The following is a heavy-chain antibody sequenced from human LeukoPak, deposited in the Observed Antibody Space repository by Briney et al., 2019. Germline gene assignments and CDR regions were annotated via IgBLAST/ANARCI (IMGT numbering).Heavy chain of an antibody. CDR3: ARRGLSGYTAIDY. CDR1: GYSFTNYW. CDR2: IYPGDSDT. D-gene: IGHD5-18*01. J-gene: IGHJ4*02. Sequence: GESLKISCKASGYSFTNYWIGWVRQMPGKGLEWMGIIYPGDSDTRYSPSFQGQVTISADKSISTAYLQWSSLKASDTAMYYCARRGLSGYTAIDYWGQGTLVTVSS. V-gene: IGHV5-51*01.